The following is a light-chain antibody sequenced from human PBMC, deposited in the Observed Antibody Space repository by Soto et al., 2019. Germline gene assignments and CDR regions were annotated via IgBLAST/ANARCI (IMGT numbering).Light chain of an antibody. CDR3: QQYNNRPPDT. V-gene: IGKV3-15*01. CDR2: GAS. Sequence: EIVMTQSPATLSVSPGERATLSCRASQSVNSNLAWYQQKPGQAPRLLIYGASTRAAGIPARFSGSGSGTEFSLTISSLQSEDFAVYYCQQYNNRPPDTFGQGNKLEIK. CDR1: QSVNSN. J-gene: IGKJ2*01.